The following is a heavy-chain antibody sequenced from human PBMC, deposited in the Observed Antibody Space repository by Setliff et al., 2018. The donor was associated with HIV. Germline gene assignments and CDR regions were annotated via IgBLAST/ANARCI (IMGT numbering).Heavy chain of an antibody. CDR3: TTDLKGYCSGGSCYEYFQH. D-gene: IGHD2-15*01. Sequence: PGGSLRLSCAASGFPFSSYAMSWVRQAPGKGLEWVSAISGSGGSTYYADSVRGRFTISRDNSKNTLYLQMNSLKTEDTAVYYCTTDLKGYCSGGSCYEYFQHWGQGTLVTVSS. V-gene: IGHV3-23*01. CDR2: ISGSGGST. J-gene: IGHJ1*01. CDR1: GFPFSSYA.